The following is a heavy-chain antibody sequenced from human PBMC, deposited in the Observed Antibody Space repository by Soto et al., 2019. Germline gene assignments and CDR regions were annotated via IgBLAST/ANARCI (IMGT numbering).Heavy chain of an antibody. J-gene: IGHJ4*02. CDR2: IFSSGTT. Sequence: PGGSLRLSFAASGFTVSRNYMSWVRQAPGTGLEWVSVIFSSGTTYYADSVKGRFTISRDNSKNTLYLQMNSLRAEDTAVYYCARGADYHDSSGYWGYFDYWGQGTLVTVSS. CDR3: ARGADYHDSSGYWGYFDY. D-gene: IGHD3-22*01. CDR1: GFTVSRNY. V-gene: IGHV3-53*01.